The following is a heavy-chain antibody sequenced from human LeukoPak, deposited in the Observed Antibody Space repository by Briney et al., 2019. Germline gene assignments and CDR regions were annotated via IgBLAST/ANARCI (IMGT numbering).Heavy chain of an antibody. CDR3: ARGYAYGPNYYFDY. D-gene: IGHD5-18*01. J-gene: IGHJ4*02. CDR2: IYYSGST. CDR1: GGSISSYY. Sequence: SETLSLTCTVSGGSISSYYWSWVRQPPGKGLEWIGYIYYSGSTDYNPSLKSRVTISIDTSKNHFSLRLSSVTAADTASYYCARGYAYGPNYYFDYWGQGTLVTVSS. V-gene: IGHV4-59*01.